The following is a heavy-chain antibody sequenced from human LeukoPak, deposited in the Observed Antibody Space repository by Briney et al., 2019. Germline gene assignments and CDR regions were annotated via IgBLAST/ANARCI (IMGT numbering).Heavy chain of an antibody. D-gene: IGHD1-26*01. CDR3: ARSVGATNRDAFDI. V-gene: IGHV3-53*01. J-gene: IGHJ3*02. Sequence: GGSLRLSCAASGFTVSTTHLSWVRQTPGKGLEWVSTIYSGGSIYYADSVEGRFTISRDNSKNTLYLQMNSLRAEDTAVYYCARSVGATNRDAFDIWGQGTMVTVS. CDR2: IYSGGSI. CDR1: GFTVSTTH.